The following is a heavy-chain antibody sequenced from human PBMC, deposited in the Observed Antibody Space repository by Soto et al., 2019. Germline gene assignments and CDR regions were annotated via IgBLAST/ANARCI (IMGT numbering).Heavy chain of an antibody. CDR1: GYTFTSYD. V-gene: IGHV1-8*01. CDR2: MNPNSGNT. J-gene: IGHJ6*03. CDR3: ARGDEYSSLSYYYYYMDV. D-gene: IGHD6-6*01. Sequence: ASVKVSCKASGYTFTSYDINWVRQATGQGLEWMGWMNPNSGNTGYAQKIQGRVTMTRNTSISTAYMELSSLRSEDTAVYYCARGDEYSSLSYYYYYMDVWGKGTTVTVSS.